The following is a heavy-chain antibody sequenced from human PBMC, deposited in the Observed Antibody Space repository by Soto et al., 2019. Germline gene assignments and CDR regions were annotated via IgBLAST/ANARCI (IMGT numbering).Heavy chain of an antibody. V-gene: IGHV1-69*01. Sequence: QVQLVQSGAEVKKPGSSVKVSCKASGGTFSSYAISWVRQAPGQGLEWMGGIIPIFGTANYAQKFQGRVTITADESTSTAYMELSSLRSEDTAVYYCARGVTMIVVVITTGAFDIWGQGTMVTVSS. CDR2: IIPIFGTA. J-gene: IGHJ3*02. CDR1: GGTFSSYA. D-gene: IGHD3-22*01. CDR3: ARGVTMIVVVITTGAFDI.